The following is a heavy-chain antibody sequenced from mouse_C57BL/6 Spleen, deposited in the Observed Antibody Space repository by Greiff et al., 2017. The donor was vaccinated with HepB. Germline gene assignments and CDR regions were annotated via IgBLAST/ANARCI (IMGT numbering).Heavy chain of an antibody. J-gene: IGHJ1*03. CDR1: GFSLTSYA. CDR2: IWTGGGT. Sequence: VHLVESGPGLVAPSQSLSITCTVSGFSLTSYAISWVRQPPGKGLEWLGVIWTGGGTNYNSALKSRLSISKDNSKSQVFLKMNSLQTDDTARYYCARRGYYGSSYGDWYFDVWGTGTMVTVSS. V-gene: IGHV2-9-1*01. D-gene: IGHD1-1*01. CDR3: ARRGYYGSSYGDWYFDV.